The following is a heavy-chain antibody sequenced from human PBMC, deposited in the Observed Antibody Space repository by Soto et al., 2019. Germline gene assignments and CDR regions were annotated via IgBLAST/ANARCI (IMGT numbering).Heavy chain of an antibody. J-gene: IGHJ4*02. CDR3: AKVSSTYGSSAYDS. CDR2: ISGSGGST. CDR1: GFTFSTYA. Sequence: EVQLLESGGGLVQPGGSLRLSCAASGFTFSTYAINWVRQAPGKGLEWVSAISGSGGSTYYADSVKGRFTISRDNSKNALYLQMHSLRGEDTAVYYCAKVSSTYGSSAYDSWGQGTLVTVSS. D-gene: IGHD3-22*01. V-gene: IGHV3-23*01.